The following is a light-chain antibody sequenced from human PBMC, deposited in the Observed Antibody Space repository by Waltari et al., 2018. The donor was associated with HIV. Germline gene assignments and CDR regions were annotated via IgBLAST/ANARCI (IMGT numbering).Light chain of an antibody. Sequence: EIVMTQSPLSLAVTPGEPASISCRSSVSLLRDNGHNYLDWFLQKPGQSPQLLIYLGSMRASGVPDRFRGSGSGTDFTLRISKVEAEDVGTYYCMQAHQIPITLGPGTKLHIK. CDR1: VSLLRDNGHNY. V-gene: IGKV2-28*01. CDR3: MQAHQIPIT. J-gene: IGKJ3*01. CDR2: LGS.